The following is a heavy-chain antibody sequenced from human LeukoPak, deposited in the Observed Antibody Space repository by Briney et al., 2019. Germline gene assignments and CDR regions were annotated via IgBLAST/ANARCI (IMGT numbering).Heavy chain of an antibody. V-gene: IGHV4-61*02. CDR2: IYTSGST. CDR3: ASYSSGWYGYFDL. D-gene: IGHD6-19*01. CDR1: GGSISSGSYY. J-gene: IGHJ2*01. Sequence: SQTLSLTCTVSGGSISSGSYYWSWIRQPAGKGLEWIGRIYTSGSTNYNPSLKSRVTISVDTSKNQFSLKLSSVTAADTAVYYCASYSSGWYGYFDLWGRGTLVTVSS.